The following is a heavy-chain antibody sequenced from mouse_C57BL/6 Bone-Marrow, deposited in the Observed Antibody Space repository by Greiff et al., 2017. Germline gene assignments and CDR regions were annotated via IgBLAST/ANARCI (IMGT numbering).Heavy chain of an antibody. J-gene: IGHJ3*01. V-gene: IGHV14-4*01. CDR1: GFNIKDDY. Sequence: EVQLQQSGAELVRPGASVKLSCTASGFNIKDDYMHWVKQRPEQGLEWIGWIDPENGDTEYASKFQGKATITADTSSNTAYLQLSSLTSEDTAVYYCTMIDYVFAYWGQGTLVTVSA. D-gene: IGHD2-13*01. CDR2: IDPENGDT. CDR3: TMIDYVFAY.